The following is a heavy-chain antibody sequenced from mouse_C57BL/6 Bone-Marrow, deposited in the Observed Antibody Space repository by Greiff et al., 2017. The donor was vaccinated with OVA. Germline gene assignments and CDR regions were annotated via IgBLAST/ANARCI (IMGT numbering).Heavy chain of an antibody. CDR3: AKIYYGSSDWYFDV. J-gene: IGHJ1*03. CDR1: GFSLTSYG. V-gene: IGHV2-5*01. Sequence: VMLVESGPGLVQPSQSLSITCTVSGFSLTSYGVHWVRQSPGKGLEWLGVIWRGGSTDYNAAFMSRLSITKDNSKSQVFFKMNSLQADDTAIYYCAKIYYGSSDWYFDVWGTGTTVTVSS. CDR2: IWRGGST. D-gene: IGHD1-1*01.